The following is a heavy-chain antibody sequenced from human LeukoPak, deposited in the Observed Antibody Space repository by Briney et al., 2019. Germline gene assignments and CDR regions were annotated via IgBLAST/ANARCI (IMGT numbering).Heavy chain of an antibody. J-gene: IGHJ4*02. CDR2: IYTSGTT. D-gene: IGHD6-19*01. Sequence: SETLSLTCTVSGGSISSYYWSWIRQPAGKGLEWIGRIYTSGTTIYNPSLKSRVSMSVDTSKNQFSLKLSSMTAADTAVYYCARDSSQWLVPFDYWGQGTLVTVSS. CDR1: GGSISSYY. V-gene: IGHV4-4*07. CDR3: ARDSSQWLVPFDY.